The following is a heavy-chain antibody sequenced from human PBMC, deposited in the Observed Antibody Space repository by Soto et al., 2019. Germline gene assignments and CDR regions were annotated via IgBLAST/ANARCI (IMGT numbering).Heavy chain of an antibody. CDR3: TRQTLEYSSSLNDY. V-gene: IGHV3-73*02. Sequence: EVQLVESGGGLVQPGGSLKLSCAASGFTFSGSAMHWVRQASGKGLEWVGRIRSKANSYATAYAASVKGRLTISRDDSKNTAYLQMNSLKTEDTAVYYCTRQTLEYSSSLNDYWGQGTLVTVSS. CDR1: GFTFSGSA. CDR2: IRSKANSYAT. D-gene: IGHD6-6*01. J-gene: IGHJ4*02.